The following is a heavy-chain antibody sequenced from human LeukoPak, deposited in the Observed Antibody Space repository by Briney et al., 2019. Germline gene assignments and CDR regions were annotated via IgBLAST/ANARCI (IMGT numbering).Heavy chain of an antibody. J-gene: IGHJ4*02. V-gene: IGHV4-34*01. CDR3: ARETSVTYYFDY. D-gene: IGHD4-4*01. Sequence: SETLSLTCAVYGGSFSGYYWSWIRQPPGKGLEWIGEINHSGSTNYNPSLKSRVTISVDTSKNQFSLKLSSVTAADTAVYYCARETSVTYYFDYWGQGTLVTVSS. CDR2: INHSGST. CDR1: GGSFSGYY.